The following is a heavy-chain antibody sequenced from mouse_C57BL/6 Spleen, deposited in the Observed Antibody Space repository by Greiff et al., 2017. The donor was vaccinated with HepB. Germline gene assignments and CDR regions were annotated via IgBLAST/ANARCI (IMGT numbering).Heavy chain of an antibody. CDR1: GYAFSSSW. Sequence: VQLQQSGPELVKPGASVKISCKASGYAFSSSWMNWVKQRPGKGLEWIGRIYPGDGDTNYNGKFKGKATLTADKSSSTAYMQLSSLTSEDSAVYFCARESIYYGNYGFDYWGQGTTLTVSS. V-gene: IGHV1-82*01. CDR3: ARESIYYGNYGFDY. CDR2: IYPGDGDT. J-gene: IGHJ2*01. D-gene: IGHD2-1*01.